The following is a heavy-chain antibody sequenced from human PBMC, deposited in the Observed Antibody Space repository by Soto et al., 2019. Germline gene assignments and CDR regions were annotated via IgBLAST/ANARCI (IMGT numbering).Heavy chain of an antibody. CDR1: GYTFTSYD. Sequence: GASVKVSCKASGYTFTSYDINWVRQAPGQGLEWMGIITPSRGSTTYAQKFQGRVTMTRDTSTSTVYMELSSLRSEDTAVYYCARDTHYYDSSGYADYWGQGTLVTVSS. V-gene: IGHV1-46*01. J-gene: IGHJ4*02. D-gene: IGHD3-22*01. CDR3: ARDTHYYDSSGYADY. CDR2: ITPSRGST.